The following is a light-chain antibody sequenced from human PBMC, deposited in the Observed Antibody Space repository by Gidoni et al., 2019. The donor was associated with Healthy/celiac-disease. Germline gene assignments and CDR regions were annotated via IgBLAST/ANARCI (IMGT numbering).Light chain of an antibody. Sequence: DIQMTQSPSSLSASVGDRVTITCRASQGISNYLAWYQQKPGKVPKLLIYAASTLQSGVPSRFSGSGSGTDFTLTISSRQPEDVATYYCQKYNSAPPNTFGQGTRLEIK. CDR2: AAS. J-gene: IGKJ5*01. CDR3: QKYNSAPPNT. CDR1: QGISNY. V-gene: IGKV1-27*01.